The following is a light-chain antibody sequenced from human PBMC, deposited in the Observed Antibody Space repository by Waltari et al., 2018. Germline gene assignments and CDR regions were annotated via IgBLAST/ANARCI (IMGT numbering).Light chain of an antibody. CDR3: QAWDSSNVV. Sequence: SYELTEPPSVSVSPGQTASITCSGDKLGDKYACWYQQKPGQSPVLVIYQDSKRPSGIPERFSGSTSGNTATLTIGGTQAMDEADYYCQAWDSSNVVFGGGTKLTVL. CDR2: QDS. CDR1: KLGDKY. J-gene: IGLJ2*01. V-gene: IGLV3-1*01.